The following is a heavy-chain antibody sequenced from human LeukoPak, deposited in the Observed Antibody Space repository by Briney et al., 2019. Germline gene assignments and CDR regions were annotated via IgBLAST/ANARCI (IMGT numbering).Heavy chain of an antibody. CDR1: RFTLSRHA. Sequence: GGSLRLSCAASRFTLSRHAMHWARQAPGKGLEWVTLLSYDGSNKYYADSVKGRFTISRDNSKNTLYLQMNSLRAEDTAVYYCARDRVGVQVPAANTNWFDPWGQGTLVTVSS. V-gene: IGHV3-30-3*01. CDR2: LSYDGSNK. D-gene: IGHD2-2*01. CDR3: ARDRVGVQVPAANTNWFDP. J-gene: IGHJ5*02.